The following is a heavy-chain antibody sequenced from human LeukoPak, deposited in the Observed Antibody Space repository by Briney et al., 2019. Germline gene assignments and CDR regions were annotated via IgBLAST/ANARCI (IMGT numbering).Heavy chain of an antibody. CDR2: IKKDGSEE. CDR3: ARSNPNRNSLDL. J-gene: IGHJ3*01. Sequence: PGGSLRLSCAASGFTLNIYLMSWVRQAPGRGLEWVANIKKDGSEENYLDSVKGRFTVSRDNAKNSLYLQMNSLRGDDTAVYYCARSNPNRNSLDLWGQGTMVIISS. CDR1: GFTLNIYL. V-gene: IGHV3-7*01. D-gene: IGHD1-14*01.